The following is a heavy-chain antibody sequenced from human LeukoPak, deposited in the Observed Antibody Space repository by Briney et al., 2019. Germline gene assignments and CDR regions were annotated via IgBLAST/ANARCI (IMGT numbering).Heavy chain of an antibody. CDR3: ARSSSGYI. D-gene: IGHD6-19*01. J-gene: IGHJ3*02. CDR2: IKQDGSEK. CDR1: GFTFDDYG. V-gene: IGHV3-7*01. Sequence: PGGSLRLSCAASGFTFDDYGMSWVRQAPGKGLEWVANIKQDGSEKYYVDSVKGRFTISRDNAKNSLYLQMNSLRAEDTAVYYCARSSSGYIWGQGTMVTVSS.